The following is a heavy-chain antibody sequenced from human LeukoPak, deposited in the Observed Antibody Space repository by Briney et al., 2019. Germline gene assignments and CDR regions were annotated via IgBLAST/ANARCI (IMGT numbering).Heavy chain of an antibody. CDR2: IIPIFGTA. CDR3: ASRSSSSYWFDL. J-gene: IGHJ5*02. Sequence: SVKVSCKASGGTFSSYAISWVRQAPGQGLEWMGGIIPIFGTANYAQKFQGRVTITTDESTSTAYMELSSLRSEDTAVYYCASRSSSSYWFDLWGQGTLVTVSS. CDR1: GGTFSSYA. D-gene: IGHD6-6*01. V-gene: IGHV1-69*05.